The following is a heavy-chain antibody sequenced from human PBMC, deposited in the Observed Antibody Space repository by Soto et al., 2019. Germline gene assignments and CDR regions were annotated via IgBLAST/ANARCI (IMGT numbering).Heavy chain of an antibody. J-gene: IGHJ4*02. D-gene: IGHD3-22*01. V-gene: IGHV1-18*01. CDR2: ISAYNGNT. Sequence: ASVKVSCKASGYTFTSYGISWVRQAPGQGLEWMGWISAYNGNTNYAQKLQGRVTMTTDTSTSTAYMELRSLRSEDTAVYYCARGGGEYDSSGYHLDYWGQGTLVTVSS. CDR3: ARGGGEYDSSGYHLDY. CDR1: GYTFTSYG.